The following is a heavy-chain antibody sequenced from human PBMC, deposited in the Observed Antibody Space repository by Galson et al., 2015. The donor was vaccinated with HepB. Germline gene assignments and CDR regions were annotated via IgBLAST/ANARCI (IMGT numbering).Heavy chain of an antibody. D-gene: IGHD2-2*02. J-gene: IGHJ3*02. V-gene: IGHV3-21*01. CDR3: ARGGGTIVVVPAAILLSAFDI. CDR1: GFTFSSYS. Sequence: SLRLSCAASGFTFSSYSMNWVRQAPGKGLEWVSSISSSSSYIYYADSVKGRFTISRDNAKNSLYLQMNSLRAEDTAVYYCARGGGTIVVVPAAILLSAFDIWGQGTMVTVSS. CDR2: ISSSSSYI.